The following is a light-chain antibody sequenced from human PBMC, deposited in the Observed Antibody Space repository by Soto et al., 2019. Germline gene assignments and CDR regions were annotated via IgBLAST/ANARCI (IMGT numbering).Light chain of an antibody. CDR2: AAS. V-gene: IGKV1-39*01. J-gene: IGKJ2*01. CDR3: QQSYSTPYT. CDR1: QSTSSY. Sequence: DIQMTQTPSSLSVHVEDRVTITCRARQSTSSYLNWYQQKPGKAPKLLIYAASSLQSGVPSRFSGSGSGTDFTLTISSLQPEDFATYYCQQSYSTPYTFGQGTKLEIK.